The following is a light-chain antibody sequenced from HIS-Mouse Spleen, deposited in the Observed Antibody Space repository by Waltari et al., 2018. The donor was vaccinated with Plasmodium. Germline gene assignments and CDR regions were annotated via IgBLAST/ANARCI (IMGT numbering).Light chain of an antibody. J-gene: IGLJ1*01. CDR3: SSYTSSSTLNYV. V-gene: IGLV2-14*02. CDR2: EGS. CDR1: SSDVGSYNL. Sequence: QSALTQPASVSGSPGQSITISCNGTSSDVGSYNLVSWYQQHPGKAPKLMIYEGSKRPSGVSNRFSGSKSGNTASLTISGLQAEDEADYYCSSYTSSSTLNYVFGTGTKVTVL.